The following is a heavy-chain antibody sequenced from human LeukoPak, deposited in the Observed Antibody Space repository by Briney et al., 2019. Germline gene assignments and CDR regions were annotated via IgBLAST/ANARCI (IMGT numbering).Heavy chain of an antibody. CDR1: GFTFSRYT. J-gene: IGHJ4*02. CDR3: ATEDPGSYSEFDY. V-gene: IGHV3-21*01. CDR2: ISSGSSYI. D-gene: IGHD3-10*01. Sequence: GGSLRLSCAASGFTFSRYTMNWVRQAPGKGLEWVSSISSGSSYIYYAASVRGGFPTSRENAKDSLYLQMTSRRAEDTAVYYCATEDPGSYSEFDYWGQGTLVTVFS.